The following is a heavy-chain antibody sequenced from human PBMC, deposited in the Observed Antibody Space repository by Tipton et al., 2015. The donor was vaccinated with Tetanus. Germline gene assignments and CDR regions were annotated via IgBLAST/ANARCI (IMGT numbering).Heavy chain of an antibody. CDR1: GYIFTNYW. J-gene: IGHJ4*02. CDR2: IYPGDSDT. CDR3: ARAHCSDGVCNFDF. V-gene: IGHV5-51*01. D-gene: IGHD2-15*01. Sequence: VQLVQSGGEVKKPGESLKISCKGSGYIFTNYWIGWVRQKPGKGLEWMGIIYPGDSDTRYSPSFQGQVTISVDKSINTAYLQWSSLKASDTPMFYCARAHCSDGVCNFDFWGQGALVTVAS.